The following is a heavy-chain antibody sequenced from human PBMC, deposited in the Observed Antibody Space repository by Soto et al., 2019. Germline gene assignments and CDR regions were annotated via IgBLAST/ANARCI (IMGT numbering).Heavy chain of an antibody. CDR1: GGSLSGYY. CDR2: VKDGGHT. J-gene: IGHJ4*02. Sequence: QVQLQQWGAGLLKPSETLSLNCAVTGGSLSGYYWSWIRQPRGKGLEWIGEVKDGGHTNYSPSLRGRVTISSATSNNQFSLRLNSVTAADTGVYYCARGQEGVVATHWDQGSLVTVSS. D-gene: IGHD5-12*01. V-gene: IGHV4-34*01. CDR3: ARGQEGVVATH.